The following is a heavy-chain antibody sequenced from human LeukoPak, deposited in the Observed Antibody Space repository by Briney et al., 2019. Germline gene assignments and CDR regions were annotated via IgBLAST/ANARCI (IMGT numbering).Heavy chain of an antibody. Sequence: LSLTXTVSGXSISSGGYYWSWIRQHPGTGLEWIGYIYYSGSTYYNPSLKSRVTISVDTSKNQFSLKLSSVTAADTAVYYCARDRYYYGMDVWGQGTTVTVSS. CDR3: ARDRYYYGMDV. J-gene: IGHJ6*02. CDR1: GXSISSGGYY. CDR2: IYYSGST. V-gene: IGHV4-31*02.